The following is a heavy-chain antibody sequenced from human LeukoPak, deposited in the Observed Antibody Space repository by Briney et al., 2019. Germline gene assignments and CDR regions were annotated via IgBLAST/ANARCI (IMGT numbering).Heavy chain of an antibody. V-gene: IGHV1-46*01. D-gene: IGHD3-3*01. CDR3: ARDPGQAYYDYPDR. CDR2: INPADGTT. J-gene: IGHJ4*02. CDR1: GYSFTDHF. Sequence: ASVKVSCKASGYSFTDHFLHWVRQAPGQGLQWVGIINPADGTTTYAQKFQGRVTMTRDTSTSTVYMQMSSLRPEDTAIYYCARDPGQAYYDYPDRWGQGTLVTVSS.